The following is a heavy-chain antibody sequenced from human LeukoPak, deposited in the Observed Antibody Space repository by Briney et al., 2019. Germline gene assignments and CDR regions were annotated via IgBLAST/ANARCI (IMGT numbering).Heavy chain of an antibody. Sequence: SETLSLTCAVHGGSFSAYYWSWIRQPPGKGLEWIGQINHSGSTNYNPSLKSRVTISVDTSKNQFSLKLSSVTAADTAVYSCARGHSSVVTAIPYYFDYWGQGTLVTVSS. D-gene: IGHD2-21*02. CDR3: ARGHSSVVTAIPYYFDY. J-gene: IGHJ4*02. CDR2: INHSGST. V-gene: IGHV4-34*01. CDR1: GGSFSAYY.